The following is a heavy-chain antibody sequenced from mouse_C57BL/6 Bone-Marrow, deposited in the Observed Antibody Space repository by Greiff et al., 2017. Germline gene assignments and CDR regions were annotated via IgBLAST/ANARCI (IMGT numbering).Heavy chain of an antibody. CDR3: ARNRIYYYGSSYYFDY. D-gene: IGHD1-1*01. CDR1: GFSLTSYA. Sequence: VHLVESGPGLVAPSQSLSITCTVSGFSLTSYAISWVRQPPGKGLEWLGVIWTGGGTNYNSALKSRLSISKDNSKSQVFLKMNSLQTDDTARYYCARNRIYYYGSSYYFDYWGQGTTLTVSS. J-gene: IGHJ2*01. V-gene: IGHV2-9-1*01. CDR2: IWTGGGT.